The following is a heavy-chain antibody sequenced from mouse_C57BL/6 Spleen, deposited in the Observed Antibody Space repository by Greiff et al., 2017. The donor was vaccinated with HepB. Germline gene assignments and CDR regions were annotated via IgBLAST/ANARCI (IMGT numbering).Heavy chain of an antibody. Sequence: QVQLQQPGAELVKPGASVKLSCKASGYTFTSYWMQWVKQRPGQGLEWIGEIDPSDSYTNYNQKFKGKATLTVDTSSSTAYMQLSSLTSEDSAVYYCARRGDYDYYAYWGQGTTLTVSS. CDR3: ARRGDYDYYAY. J-gene: IGHJ2*01. V-gene: IGHV1-50*01. CDR1: GYTFTSYW. D-gene: IGHD2-4*01. CDR2: IDPSDSYT.